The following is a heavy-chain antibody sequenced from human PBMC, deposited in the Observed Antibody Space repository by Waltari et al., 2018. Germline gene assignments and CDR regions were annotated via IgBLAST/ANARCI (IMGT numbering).Heavy chain of an antibody. Sequence: EVQLVESGGGLVQPGGSLRLSCAASGFTFSSTWMSWVRQAPGKGLEWVANIKQDGSEKYYVDSVKGRFTISRDNAKNSLYLQMNSLRAEDTAVYYCAREVAVAGTSDAFDIWGQGTMVTVSS. J-gene: IGHJ3*02. CDR1: GFTFSSTW. CDR3: AREVAVAGTSDAFDI. D-gene: IGHD6-19*01. CDR2: IKQDGSEK. V-gene: IGHV3-7*01.